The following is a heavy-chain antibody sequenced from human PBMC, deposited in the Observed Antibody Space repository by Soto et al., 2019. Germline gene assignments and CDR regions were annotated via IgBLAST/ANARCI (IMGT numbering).Heavy chain of an antibody. Sequence: GGSLRLSCVGSGFTFSTYSINWVRQAPGKGLEWVSSISSRSDIYYADSVKGRFTISRDNAKNSVSLQMNSLRAEDTTVYYCAREYTAWPLAYGLDVWGQGTTVTVSS. CDR1: GFTFSTYS. CDR2: ISSRSDI. V-gene: IGHV3-21*01. CDR3: AREYTAWPLAYGLDV. D-gene: IGHD2-2*02. J-gene: IGHJ6*02.